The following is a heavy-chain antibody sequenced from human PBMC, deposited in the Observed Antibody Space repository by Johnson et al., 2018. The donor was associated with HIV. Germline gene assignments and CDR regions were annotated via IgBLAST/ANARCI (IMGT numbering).Heavy chain of an antibody. J-gene: IGHJ3*02. CDR2: IKEDGSEK. CDR1: GFTFSTYW. Sequence: MQLVESGGGAVRPGGSLRLSCAASGFTFSTYWMSWVRQAPGKGLEWVANIKEDGSEKYYVDSLKGRFTISRDNAKNSLYLQMNSLRGEDTAVYYCARDSSTTDVAFDIWGQGTMVTVSS. V-gene: IGHV3-7*01. CDR3: ARDSSTTDVAFDI. D-gene: IGHD1-14*01.